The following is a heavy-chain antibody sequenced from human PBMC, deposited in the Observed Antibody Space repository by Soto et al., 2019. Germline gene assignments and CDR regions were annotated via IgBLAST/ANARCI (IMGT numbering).Heavy chain of an antibody. V-gene: IGHV3-74*01. D-gene: IGHD6-13*01. CDR2: INSDGSST. CDR1: GSTFSSHW. Sequence: PGGSLRLSCAASGSTFSSHWMNWVRQAPGKGLEWVSRINSDGSSTSYADSVKGRFTNSRDNAKNTLYLQMNSLRVEDRVIYYCVRGKVAAGFDYWGQGALVTVSS. J-gene: IGHJ4*02. CDR3: VRGKVAAGFDY.